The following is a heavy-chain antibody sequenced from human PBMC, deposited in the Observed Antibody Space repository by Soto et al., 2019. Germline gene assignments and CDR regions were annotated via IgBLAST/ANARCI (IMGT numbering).Heavy chain of an antibody. D-gene: IGHD2-2*01. Sequence: XETLSLTCTVSGGSVSSGSYYWSWSRQPPGKGLEWIGYIYYSGSTNYNPSLKSRVTISVDTSKNQFSLKLSSVTAADTAVYYCARVSIVVVKAAIRSGDNWFDPWGQGTLVTVSS. CDR2: IYYSGST. CDR1: GGSVSSGSYY. CDR3: ARVSIVVVKAAIRSGDNWFDP. V-gene: IGHV4-61*01. J-gene: IGHJ5*02.